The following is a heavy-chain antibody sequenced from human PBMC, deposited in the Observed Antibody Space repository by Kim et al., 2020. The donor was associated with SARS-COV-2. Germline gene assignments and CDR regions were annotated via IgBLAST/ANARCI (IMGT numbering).Heavy chain of an antibody. CDR1: GFTFSSYE. CDR3: ARTGSGRGNYFDY. V-gene: IGHV3-48*03. D-gene: IGHD2-15*01. J-gene: IGHJ4*02. Sequence: GGSLRLSCAASGFTFSSYEMNWVRQAPGKGLEWVSYISSSGMTKYYADSVKGRFTISRDNAKNSVYLQMNSQRAEDTAVYYCARTGSGRGNYFDYWGQGILVTVSS. CDR2: ISSSGMTK.